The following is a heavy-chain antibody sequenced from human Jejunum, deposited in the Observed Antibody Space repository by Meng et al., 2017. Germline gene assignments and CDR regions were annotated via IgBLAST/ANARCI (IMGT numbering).Heavy chain of an antibody. J-gene: IGHJ3*02. V-gene: IGHV3-48*03. CDR3: ARHRDCGGDCYAFDI. D-gene: IGHD2-21*02. CDR2: ISPSGSSK. Sequence: GESLKISCAASGFTFTSYEMNWVRQAPGKGLEWVSYISPSGSSKNYADSVKGRFTISRDNAKNSLYLQMNSLRAEDTAVYYCARHRDCGGDCYAFDIWGQGTMVTVSS. CDR1: GFTFTSYE.